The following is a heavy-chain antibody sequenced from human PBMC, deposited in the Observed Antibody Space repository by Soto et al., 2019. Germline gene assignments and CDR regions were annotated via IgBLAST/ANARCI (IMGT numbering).Heavy chain of an antibody. CDR3: ARTTVYYYMDV. CDR2: IDWDYDK. D-gene: IGHD4-4*01. CDR1: GVSPSPSGIC. V-gene: IGHV2-70*11. Sequence: SGPTLVNPTKTLPLTFPFSGVSPSPSGICVSWLRQLLGKALEWLARIDWDYDKYYSTSLKTRLTISKDTSKNQVVLTMTNMDPVDTATYYCARTTVYYYMDVWGKGTTVTVSS. J-gene: IGHJ6*03.